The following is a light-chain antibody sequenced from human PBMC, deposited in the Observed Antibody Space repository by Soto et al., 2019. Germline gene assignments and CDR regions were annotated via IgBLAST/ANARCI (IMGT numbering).Light chain of an antibody. V-gene: IGKV3-15*01. Sequence: EIVMTQSPATLSVSPGERATLSCRASQSVSSNLGGYQQKPGQAPRLLIYGESTRATGSPARFSGSGSGTEFTLTISSLQSEDFAVYYCQQYNKWSITFGQGTRLEIK. J-gene: IGKJ5*01. CDR3: QQYNKWSIT. CDR1: QSVSSN. CDR2: GES.